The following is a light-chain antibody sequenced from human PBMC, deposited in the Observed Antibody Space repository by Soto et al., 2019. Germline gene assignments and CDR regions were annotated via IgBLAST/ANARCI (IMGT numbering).Light chain of an antibody. CDR2: VGTGGIVG. CDR1: SGYSDYK. V-gene: IGLV9-49*01. Sequence: QLVLSQPPSASASLGASVTLTCTLSSGYSDYKVDWYQQRPGKGPRFVMRVGTGGIVGSKGDGIPDRFSVLGSGLNRYLTITNLQEEDESDYHCGADHGSGGNFVSVVFGGGTQLTVL. J-gene: IGLJ2*01. CDR3: GADHGSGGNFVSVV.